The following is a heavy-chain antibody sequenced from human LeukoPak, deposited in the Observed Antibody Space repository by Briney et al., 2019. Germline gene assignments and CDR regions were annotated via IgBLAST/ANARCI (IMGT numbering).Heavy chain of an antibody. CDR1: GFTFSSYA. D-gene: IGHD3-22*01. V-gene: IGHV3-23*01. CDR3: AKVFRAYYYDSSGINFDY. Sequence: GGSLRLSCAASGFTFSSYAMSWVRQAPGKGLEWVSAISGSGGSTYYADSVKGRFTISRDNSKNTLYLQMNSLRAEDTAVYYCAKVFRAYYYDSSGINFDYWGQGTLVTVSS. J-gene: IGHJ4*02. CDR2: ISGSGGST.